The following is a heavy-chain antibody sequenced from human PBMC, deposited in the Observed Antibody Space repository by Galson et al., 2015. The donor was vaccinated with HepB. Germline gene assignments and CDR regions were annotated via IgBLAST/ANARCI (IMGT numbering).Heavy chain of an antibody. CDR3: ARDPYDFWSGYLLVPNHYYYYYGMDV. D-gene: IGHD3-3*01. CDR2: ISSSSSYI. J-gene: IGHJ6*02. V-gene: IGHV3-21*01. Sequence: SLRLSCAASGFTFSSYSMNWVRQAPGKGLEWVSSISSSSSYIYYADSVKGRFTISRDNAKNSLYLQMNSLRAEDTAVYYCARDPYDFWSGYLLVPNHYYYYYGMDVWGQGTTVTVSS. CDR1: GFTFSSYS.